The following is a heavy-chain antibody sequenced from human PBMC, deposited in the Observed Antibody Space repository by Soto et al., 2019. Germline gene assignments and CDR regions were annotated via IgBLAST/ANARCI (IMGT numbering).Heavy chain of an antibody. Sequence: QVRMEQSGAEVRRPGASLNVSCKASGYAFISHGVSWVRQAPGQGLEWMGWINPYNGNTNYAQKFQGRVTLTTDKPTSTAYMELRSLRADDTALYYCARSPRISRAGDVWGKGTAVVVSS. J-gene: IGHJ6*04. CDR2: INPYNGNT. CDR1: GYAFISHG. CDR3: ARSPRISRAGDV. V-gene: IGHV1-18*01.